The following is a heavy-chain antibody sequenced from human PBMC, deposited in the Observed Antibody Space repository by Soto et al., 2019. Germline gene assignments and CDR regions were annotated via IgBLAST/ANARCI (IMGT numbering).Heavy chain of an antibody. D-gene: IGHD3-22*01. V-gene: IGHV1-18*01. CDR2: IGTYNGKT. CDR3: ARDSSSGYDT. Sequence: QVQLVQSGTEVKKPGASVKVSCKASGYTFTSYGITWVRQAPGQGLEWMGWIGTYNGKTDYLQKFQGRVTMTTDTSTNTAYRERGSLRSDDTAVYSCARDSSSGYDTWGQGTLVT. CDR1: GYTFTSYG. J-gene: IGHJ5*02.